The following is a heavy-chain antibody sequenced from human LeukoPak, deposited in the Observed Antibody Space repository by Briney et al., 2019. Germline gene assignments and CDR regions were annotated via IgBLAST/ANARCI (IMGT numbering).Heavy chain of an antibody. CDR3: AREVGSTLVSDY. D-gene: IGHD1-26*01. V-gene: IGHV4-61*08. Sequence: PSETLSLTCTVSGGSVSSDGYYWSWIRQPPGKGLEWIGYIYSSGSTNYNPSLKSRVTMSVDTSKNQFSLKLSSVTAADTAVYYCAREVGSTLVSDYWGQGTLVTISS. CDR2: IYSSGST. CDR1: GGSVSSDGYY. J-gene: IGHJ4*02.